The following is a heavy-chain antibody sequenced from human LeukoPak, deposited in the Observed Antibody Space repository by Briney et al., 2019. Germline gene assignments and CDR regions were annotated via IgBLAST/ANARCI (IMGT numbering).Heavy chain of an antibody. J-gene: IGHJ4*02. CDR1: GFSVSNNY. CDR3: AKDLLAGPHTGPYYFDY. V-gene: IGHV3-23*01. CDR2: ISGSGGST. Sequence: PGGSLRLSCAASGFSVSNNYMNWVRQAPGKGLEWVSAISGSGGSTYYADSVKGRFTISRDNSKNTLYLQMNSLRAEDTAVYYCAKDLLAGPHTGPYYFDYWGQGTLVTVSS.